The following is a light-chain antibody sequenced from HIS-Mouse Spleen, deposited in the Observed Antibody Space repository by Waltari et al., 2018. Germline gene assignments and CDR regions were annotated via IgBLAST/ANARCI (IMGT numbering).Light chain of an antibody. V-gene: IGLV3-10*01. J-gene: IGLJ2*01. Sequence: SYELTQPPSVSVSPGQTARITCSGDAFPKKYAYWYQQKSGQGPVLVIYEDSKRPSGVPERFSGSSSGTMATLTISGAQVEDEADYYCYSTDSSGNHRVFGGGTKLTVL. CDR1: AFPKKY. CDR3: YSTDSSGNHRV. CDR2: EDS.